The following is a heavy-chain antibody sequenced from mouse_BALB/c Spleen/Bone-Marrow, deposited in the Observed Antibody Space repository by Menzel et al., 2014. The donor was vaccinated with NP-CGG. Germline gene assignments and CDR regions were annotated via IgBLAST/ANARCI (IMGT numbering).Heavy chain of an antibody. J-gene: IGHJ1*01. V-gene: IGHV1S41*01. CDR3: ARMYFDV. Sequence: DLVKPGASVKLSCKASGYTFXSYWINWIKQRPGQGLEWIGRIAPGSGSTYYNEMFKGKATLTVDTSSSTAYIQPSSPSSEDSAVYFCARMYFDVWGAGTTVTVSS. CDR1: GYTFXSYW. CDR2: IAPGSGST.